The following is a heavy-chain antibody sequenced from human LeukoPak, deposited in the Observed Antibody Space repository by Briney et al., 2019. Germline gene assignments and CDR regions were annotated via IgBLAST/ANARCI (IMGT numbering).Heavy chain of an antibody. J-gene: IGHJ4*02. V-gene: IGHV4-39*01. CDR1: GGSISSSSYY. CDR2: IYYSGST. CDR3: ARNRVRFFDY. Sequence: PSETLSLTCTVSGGSISSSSYYWGWSRQPPGKGLEWIGSIYYSGSTYYNPSLKSRVTISVDTSKNQFSLKLSSVTAADTAVYHCARNRVRFFDYWGQGTLVTVSS. D-gene: IGHD4-17*01.